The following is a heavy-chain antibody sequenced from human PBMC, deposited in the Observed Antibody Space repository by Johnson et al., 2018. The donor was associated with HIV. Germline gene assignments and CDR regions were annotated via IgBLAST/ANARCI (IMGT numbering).Heavy chain of an antibody. CDR3: ARVQLLADDVFNI. J-gene: IGHJ3*02. D-gene: IGHD3-10*01. CDR2: INSVGSST. V-gene: IGHV3-74*02. Sequence: VQLVESGGGVVQPGRSLSLSCAASGFTFSTNWMHWVRQAPGKGLVWVSRINSVGSSTSYADSVKGRFTISRDNAKNTLYLQMDSLGAEDTAVYYCARVQLLADDVFNIWGQGTMVTVSS. CDR1: GFTFSTNW.